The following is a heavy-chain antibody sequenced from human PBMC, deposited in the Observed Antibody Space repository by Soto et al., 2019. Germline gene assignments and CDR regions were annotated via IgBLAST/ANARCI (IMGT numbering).Heavy chain of an antibody. J-gene: IGHJ4*02. CDR1: GGSISSGGYS. Sequence: PSETLSLTCAVSGGSISSGGYSWSWIRQPPGKGLEWIGYIYHSGSTYYNPSLKSRVTISVDRSKNQFSLKLSSVTAADTAVYYCARAAGYDKVNFDYWGQGTLVTVSS. CDR2: IYHSGST. CDR3: ARAAGYDKVNFDY. V-gene: IGHV4-30-2*01. D-gene: IGHD2-15*01.